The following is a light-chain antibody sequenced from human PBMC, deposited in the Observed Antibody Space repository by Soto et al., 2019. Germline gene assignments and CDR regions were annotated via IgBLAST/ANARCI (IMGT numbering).Light chain of an antibody. Sequence: DIQMTQSPSTLSASVGDRVTITCRAIQSISSWLAWYQQKPGKAPKLLIYKASSLESGVPSRFSGSGSGTEFTLTISSLQPDDFATYYCQQYNSYPWTFGQRTKVEIK. CDR3: QQYNSYPWT. V-gene: IGKV1-5*03. CDR1: QSISSW. J-gene: IGKJ1*01. CDR2: KAS.